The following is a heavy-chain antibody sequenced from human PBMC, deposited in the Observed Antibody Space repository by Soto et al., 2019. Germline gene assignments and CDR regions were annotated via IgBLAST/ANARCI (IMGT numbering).Heavy chain of an antibody. CDR2: SGTS. J-gene: IGHJ4*02. CDR3: ARLLPGPVDY. V-gene: IGHV4-30-2*04. Sequence: SGTSYSNPSLKSRVTISIDTSKNQVSLKLTSVTAADTAVYYCARLLPGPVDYWGQGTLVTVSS.